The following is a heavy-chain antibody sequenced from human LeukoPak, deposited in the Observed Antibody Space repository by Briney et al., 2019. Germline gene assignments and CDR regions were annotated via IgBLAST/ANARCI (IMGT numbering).Heavy chain of an antibody. CDR2: IYYSGST. CDR3: ARHSPWYYYDSSGYWFDP. Sequence: SETLSLTCTVSGGSISSSRYYWGWIRQPPGKGLEWIGSIYYSGSTYYNPSLKSRVTISVDTSKNQFSLKLSSVTAADTAVYYCARHSPWYYYDSSGYWFDPWGQGTLVTVSS. J-gene: IGHJ5*02. D-gene: IGHD3-22*01. V-gene: IGHV4-39*01. CDR1: GGSISSSRYY.